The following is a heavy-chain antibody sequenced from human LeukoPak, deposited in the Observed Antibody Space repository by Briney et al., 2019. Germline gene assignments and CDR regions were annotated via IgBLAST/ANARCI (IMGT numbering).Heavy chain of an antibody. Sequence: PGGSLRLSCAASGFTFSSYSMNWVRQAPGKGLEWVSYISSSGSTIYYADSVKGRFTISRDSATNSLFLQMNSLRVEDTALYYRARGQTVTKSFTYYYYYGMDVWGQGTTVTVSS. CDR1: GFTFSSYS. CDR3: ARGQTVTKSFTYYYYYGMDV. CDR2: ISSSGSTI. D-gene: IGHD4-17*01. J-gene: IGHJ6*02. V-gene: IGHV3-48*01.